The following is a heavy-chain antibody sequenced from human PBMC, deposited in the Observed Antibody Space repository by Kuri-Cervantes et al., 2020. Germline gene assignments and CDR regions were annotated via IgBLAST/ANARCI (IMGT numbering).Heavy chain of an antibody. D-gene: IGHD3-3*01. V-gene: IGHV3-74*01. Sequence: GESLKISCAASGFTFSSYGMHWVRQAPGKGLVWVSRINSDGSSTSYAYSVEGRFTISRDNAKNTLYLQMNSLRAEDTAVYYCARDDRGGHDFWSGSYYYYYMDVWGKGTTVTVSS. J-gene: IGHJ6*03. CDR2: INSDGSST. CDR3: ARDDRGGHDFWSGSYYYYYMDV. CDR1: GFTFSSYG.